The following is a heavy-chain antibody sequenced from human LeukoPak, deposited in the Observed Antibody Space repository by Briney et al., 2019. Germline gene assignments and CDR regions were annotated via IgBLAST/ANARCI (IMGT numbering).Heavy chain of an antibody. CDR1: GYTFTSYY. CDR3: ARGGVGQAVAGMGLDY. J-gene: IGHJ4*02. CDR2: INPSGGST. V-gene: IGHV1-46*01. Sequence: ASVKVSCKASGYTFTSYYMHWVRQAPGQGLEWMGIINPSGGSTSYAQKFQGRVTMTRDTSTSTVYMELSSLRSEDTAVYYCARGGVGQAVAGMGLDYWGQGTLVTVSS. D-gene: IGHD6-19*01.